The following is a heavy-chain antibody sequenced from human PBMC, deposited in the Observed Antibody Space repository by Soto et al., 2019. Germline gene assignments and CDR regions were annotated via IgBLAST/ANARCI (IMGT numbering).Heavy chain of an antibody. V-gene: IGHV3-7*01. D-gene: IGHD3-3*01. CDR2: IKQDGSEK. Sequence: VQMVESGGGLVQPGGSLRLSCAAAGFTLSSYWMSWVRQAPGKGLEWVANIKQDGSEKNYVDSVKGRFTMSRDNAKNSLYLQMNSLRAEDTAMYYCARDLYDFWGQGTLVTVSS. CDR1: GFTLSSYW. J-gene: IGHJ4*02. CDR3: ARDLYDF.